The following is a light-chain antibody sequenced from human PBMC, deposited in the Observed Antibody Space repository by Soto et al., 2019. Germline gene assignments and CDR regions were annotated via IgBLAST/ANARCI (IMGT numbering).Light chain of an antibody. Sequence: DIQLTQSPSFLSASVGDRVTITCRASQGLNSYFAWYQQKPGKAPKLLLYATSTLQSVFPSRFSGSGSGAEFTLTNTRLQPEDIATYYCHQLKSYRVTFGGGTKVEIK. CDR2: ATS. CDR3: HQLKSYRVT. V-gene: IGKV1-9*01. CDR1: QGLNSY. J-gene: IGKJ4*01.